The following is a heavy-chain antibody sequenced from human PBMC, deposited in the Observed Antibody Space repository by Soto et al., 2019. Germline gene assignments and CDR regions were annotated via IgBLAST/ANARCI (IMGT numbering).Heavy chain of an antibody. V-gene: IGHV5-51*01. D-gene: IGHD3-10*01. CDR2: IYPGDSGT. J-gene: IGHJ5*02. CDR1: GYSFTTYW. Sequence: PGESLKISCEGSGYSFTTYWIAWVRQMPGKGLEWMGIIYPGDSGTRYSPSFQGQVTISADKSISTAYLQWSSLKASDTAMYYCARGSMVRGSKYNWFDPWGQGTLVTVSS. CDR3: ARGSMVRGSKYNWFDP.